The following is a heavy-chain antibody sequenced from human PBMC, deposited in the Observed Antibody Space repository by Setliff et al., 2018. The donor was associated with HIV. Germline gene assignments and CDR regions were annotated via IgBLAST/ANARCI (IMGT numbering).Heavy chain of an antibody. CDR2: IIPIFGAT. D-gene: IGHD4-17*01. J-gene: IGHJ4*02. CDR1: GDTFSSYA. CDR3: ASGPFYGDYHPGLYYFDY. V-gene: IGHV1-69*13. Sequence: GASVKVSCKASGDTFSSYAISWVRQAPGQGLEWMGGIIPIFGATNYAHKFQGRVTITADESTSTAYMELSSLRSEDTAVYYCASGPFYGDYHPGLYYFDYWGQGTLVT.